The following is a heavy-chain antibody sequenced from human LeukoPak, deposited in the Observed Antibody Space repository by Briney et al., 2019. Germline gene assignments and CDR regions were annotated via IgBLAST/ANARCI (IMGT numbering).Heavy chain of an antibody. CDR2: IYPSGST. V-gene: IGHV4-4*07. CDR3: ARRVNYGDYFDY. CDR1: GASISNYY. Sequence: SETLSLTCTVSGASISNYYWSWIRHPAGKGLEWIGRIYPSGSTNYNPSLKSRVTMSVDTSKNQFSLKLGSLTAADTAVYYCARRVNYGDYFDYWGQGTLVTVSS. D-gene: IGHD4-17*01. J-gene: IGHJ4*02.